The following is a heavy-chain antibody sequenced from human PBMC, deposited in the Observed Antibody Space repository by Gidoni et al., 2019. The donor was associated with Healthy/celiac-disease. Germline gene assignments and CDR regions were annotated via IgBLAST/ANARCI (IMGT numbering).Heavy chain of an antibody. CDR1: GFTFSSYA. J-gene: IGHJ6*02. D-gene: IGHD6-13*01. V-gene: IGHV3-23*01. CDR3: AKDSIQLGIAAAGTVGYYGMDV. Sequence: EVQLLESGGGLVQPGGSLRLSCAASGFTFSSYAMRWVRKAQGKGLEWVSAISGSGGSTYYADSVKGRFTISRDNSKNTLYLQMNSLRAEDTAVYYCAKDSIQLGIAAAGTVGYYGMDVWGQGTTVTVSS. CDR2: ISGSGGST.